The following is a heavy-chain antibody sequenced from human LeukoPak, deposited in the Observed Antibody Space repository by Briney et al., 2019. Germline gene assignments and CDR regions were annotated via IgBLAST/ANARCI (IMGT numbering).Heavy chain of an antibody. CDR3: ATGTGVVVAATGSHNWFDP. V-gene: IGHV1-69*13. Sequence: ASVKVSCKASGGTFSSYAISWVRQAPRQGLEWMGGIIPIFGTANYAQKFQGRVTITEDESTSTAYMELSSLRSDDTAVYYCATGTGVVVAATGSHNWFDPWGQGTLVTVSS. J-gene: IGHJ5*02. CDR2: IIPIFGTA. CDR1: GGTFSSYA. D-gene: IGHD2-15*01.